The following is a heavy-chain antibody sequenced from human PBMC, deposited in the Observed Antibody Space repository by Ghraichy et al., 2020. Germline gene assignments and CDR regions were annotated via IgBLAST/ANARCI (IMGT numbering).Heavy chain of an antibody. Sequence: SETLSLTCTVSGYSISNGYYWGWVRQPPGKGLEWIGSVHHTGSTYYNPSLKSRVALSVDTSKNQFSLRLSSVSAADAAVYFCARVVVAKTYFFDYWGQGTLVTVSS. V-gene: IGHV4-38-2*02. J-gene: IGHJ4*02. CDR1: GYSISNGYY. CDR2: VHHTGST. CDR3: ARVVVAKTYFFDY. D-gene: IGHD2-21*01.